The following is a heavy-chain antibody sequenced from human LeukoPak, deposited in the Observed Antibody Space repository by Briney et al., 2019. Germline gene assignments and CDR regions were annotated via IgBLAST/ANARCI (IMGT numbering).Heavy chain of an antibody. V-gene: IGHV4-59*08. J-gene: IGHJ3*02. CDR2: IYYTGST. CDR3: ARHVPSTSSDAFDI. CDR1: GVSISSYY. Sequence: SETLSLTCTVSGVSISSYYWSWIRQPPGKGLEWIGYIYYTGSTIYNPSLKSRVTISVDTSKNQFSLKLSSVTAADTAVYYCARHVPSTSSDAFDIWGQGTMVTASS.